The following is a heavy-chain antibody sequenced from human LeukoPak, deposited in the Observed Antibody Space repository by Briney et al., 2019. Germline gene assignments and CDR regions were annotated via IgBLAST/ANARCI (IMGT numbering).Heavy chain of an antibody. J-gene: IGHJ4*02. V-gene: IGHV4-39*07. CDR2: IYYSGST. D-gene: IGHD2-15*01. Sequence: SETLSLTCTVSGGSISSSSYYWGWIRQPPGKGLEWIGRIYYSGSTYYNPSLKSRVTISVDTSKNQFSLKLSSVTAADTAVYYCASHSNAINPHFDYWGQGTLVTVSS. CDR1: GGSISSSSYY. CDR3: ASHSNAINPHFDY.